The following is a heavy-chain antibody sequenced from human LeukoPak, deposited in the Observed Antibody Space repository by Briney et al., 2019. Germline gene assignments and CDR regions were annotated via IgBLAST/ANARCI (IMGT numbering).Heavy chain of an antibody. CDR2: IKSKTDGGTT. Sequence: GGSLRLSCAASGFTFSNAWMSWVRQAPGKGLEWVGRIKSKTDGGTTDYAAPVKGRFTISRGDSKNTLYLQMNSLKTEDTAVYYCTTDFSGPVVVTGDWGQGTLVTVSS. J-gene: IGHJ4*02. V-gene: IGHV3-15*01. CDR3: TTDFSGPVVVTGD. CDR1: GFTFSNAW. D-gene: IGHD2-21*02.